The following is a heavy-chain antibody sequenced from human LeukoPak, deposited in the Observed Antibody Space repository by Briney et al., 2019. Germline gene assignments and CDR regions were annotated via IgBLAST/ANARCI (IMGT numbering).Heavy chain of an antibody. CDR2: ISWSSGSI. Sequence: GGSLRLSCAASGFTFDDYAMHWVRQAPGKGLEWVSGISWSSGSIGYADSVKGRFTISRDNAKNSLYLQMNSLRAEDMALYYCAKGHTYYYDSSGYSRDAFDIWGQGTMVTVSS. V-gene: IGHV3-9*03. CDR1: GFTFDDYA. J-gene: IGHJ3*02. D-gene: IGHD3-22*01. CDR3: AKGHTYYYDSSGYSRDAFDI.